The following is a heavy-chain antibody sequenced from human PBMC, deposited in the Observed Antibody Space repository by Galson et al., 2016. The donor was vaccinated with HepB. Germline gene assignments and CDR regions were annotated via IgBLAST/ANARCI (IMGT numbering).Heavy chain of an antibody. Sequence: SLRLSCAASGFIFSSHPMLWVRQAPGEGLESVAFIWYDGTNKFYADSVKGRFTISRDNSKNTLYLQLNSLRAEDTAVYYCAREDPNIAVAALDYWGQGTLDTVSS. CDR1: GFIFSSHP. CDR3: AREDPNIAVAALDY. CDR2: IWYDGTNK. J-gene: IGHJ4*02. D-gene: IGHD6-19*01. V-gene: IGHV3-33*08.